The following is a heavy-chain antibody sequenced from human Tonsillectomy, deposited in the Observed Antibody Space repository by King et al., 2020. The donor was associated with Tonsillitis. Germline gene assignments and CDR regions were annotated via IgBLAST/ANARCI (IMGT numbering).Heavy chain of an antibody. J-gene: IGHJ4*02. CDR1: GGSFSGYY. CDR3: AREMDYYGSGSYWRY. D-gene: IGHD3-10*01. Sequence: VQLQQWGAGLLKPSETLSPSCAVYGGSFSGYYWSWIRQPPGKGLEWIGEINHSGSTNYNPSLKSRVTISVDTSKNQFSLKLSSVTAADTAVYYCAREMDYYGSGSYWRYWGQGTLVTVSS. V-gene: IGHV4-34*01. CDR2: INHSGST.